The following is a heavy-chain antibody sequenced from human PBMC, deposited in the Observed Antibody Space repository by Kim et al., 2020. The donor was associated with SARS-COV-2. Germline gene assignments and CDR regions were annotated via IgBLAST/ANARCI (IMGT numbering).Heavy chain of an antibody. J-gene: IGHJ4*01. Sequence: KFKGRVPITRDTSASTAFMELSSLTSEDTAIYYCARDGTTRNGGYYFDYWGQGALVTVSS. D-gene: IGHD1-1*01. CDR3: ARDGTTRNGGYYFDY. V-gene: IGHV1-3*01.